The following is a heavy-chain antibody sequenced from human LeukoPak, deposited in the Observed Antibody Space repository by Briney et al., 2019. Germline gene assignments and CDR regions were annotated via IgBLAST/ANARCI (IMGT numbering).Heavy chain of an antibody. Sequence: GGSLRLSCAASGFTFSSYEMTWVRQAPGKGLEWVSYISSSESTIYYADSVKGRFIISRDNANNSLYLQMNSLRAEDTAVYYWASLHSDYFDYGGQGTLVTVSS. V-gene: IGHV3-48*03. J-gene: IGHJ4*02. CDR2: ISSSESTI. CDR3: ASLHSDYFDY. CDR1: GFTFSSYE.